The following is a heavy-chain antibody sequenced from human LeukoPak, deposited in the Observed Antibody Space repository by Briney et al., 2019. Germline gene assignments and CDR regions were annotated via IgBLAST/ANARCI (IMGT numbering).Heavy chain of an antibody. J-gene: IGHJ3*02. CDR2: IYYSGST. V-gene: IGHV4-59*01. CDR3: ARPSDGDYWYAFDI. CDR1: GGSISSYY. Sequence: PSETLSLTCTVSGGSISSYYWSWIRQPPGKGLEWSGYIYYSGSTNYNPSLKSRVTISVDTSKNQFSLKLSSVTAADTAVYYCARPSDGDYWYAFDIWGQGTMVTVSS. D-gene: IGHD4-17*01.